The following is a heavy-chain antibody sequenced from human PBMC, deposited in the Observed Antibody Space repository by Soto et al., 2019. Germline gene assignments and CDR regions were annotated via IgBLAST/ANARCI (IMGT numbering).Heavy chain of an antibody. Sequence: VKVSCKASGGTFSSYAISWVRQAPGQGLEWMGGIIPIFGTANYAQKFQGRVTITEDESTSTAYMELSSLRSEDTAVYYCAAGVLWFGERYYYGMDVWGQGTTVTVSS. V-gene: IGHV1-69*13. CDR3: AAGVLWFGERYYYGMDV. J-gene: IGHJ6*02. CDR2: IIPIFGTA. D-gene: IGHD3-10*01. CDR1: GGTFSSYA.